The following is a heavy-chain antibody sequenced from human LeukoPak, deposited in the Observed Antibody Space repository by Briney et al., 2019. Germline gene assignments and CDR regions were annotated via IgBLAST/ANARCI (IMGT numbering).Heavy chain of an antibody. D-gene: IGHD7-27*01. J-gene: IGHJ4*02. CDR2: IRSKANSYAT. V-gene: IGHV3-73*01. CDR3: TRSFNWGSDY. CDR1: GFTFSGSA. Sequence: GGSLRLSCAVSGFTFSGSAIHWVRQASGKGLEWVGRIRSKANSYATGHGASVKGRFTISRDDSRNTAYLQMSSLKTEDTAIYFCTRSFNWGSDYWGQGTLVTVSS.